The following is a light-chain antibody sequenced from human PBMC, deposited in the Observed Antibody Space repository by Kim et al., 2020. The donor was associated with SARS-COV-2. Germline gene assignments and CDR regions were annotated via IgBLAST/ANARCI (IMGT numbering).Light chain of an antibody. J-gene: IGKJ2*01. CDR2: TAS. V-gene: IGKV1-39*01. Sequence: SASVGDRVTITCRASQTITNCLHWYQQKPGIAPKLLISTASNLQDGVPSRFSRSGSGTDFSLTIDSLQPEDFATYHCHQTYSTPYTFGQGTKLEI. CDR1: QTITNC. CDR3: HQTYSTPYT.